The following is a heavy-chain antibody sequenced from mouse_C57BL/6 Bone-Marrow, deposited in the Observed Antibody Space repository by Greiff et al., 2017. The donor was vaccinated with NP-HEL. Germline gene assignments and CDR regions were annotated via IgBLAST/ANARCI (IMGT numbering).Heavy chain of an antibody. J-gene: IGHJ2*01. D-gene: IGHD2-5*01. V-gene: IGHV14-2*01. CDR2: IDPEDGET. CDR3: ARIEAYCSNYVHY. CDR1: GFNIKDYY. Sequence: EVQRVESGAELVKPGASVKLSCTASGFNIKDYYMHWVKQRTEQGLEWIGRIDPEDGETKSAPKLQGKAPITADTSSNTAYLQLSSLTSEDTAVYYCARIEAYCSNYVHYWGQGTTLTVSS.